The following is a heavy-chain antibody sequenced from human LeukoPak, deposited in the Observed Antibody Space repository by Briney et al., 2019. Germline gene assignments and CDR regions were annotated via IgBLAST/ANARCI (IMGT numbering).Heavy chain of an antibody. V-gene: IGHV3-23*01. CDR2: ISGSGGST. CDR1: GFTFSSYA. CDR3: AKGLAVAGGEY. D-gene: IGHD6-19*01. Sequence: GGSLRLSCAASGFTFSSYAMSWVRQAPGKGLEWVSAISGSGGSTYYADSVKGRFTISRDNSKNTLYLQLNSLRAEDTAVYYCAKGLAVAGGEYWGQGTLVTVSS. J-gene: IGHJ4*02.